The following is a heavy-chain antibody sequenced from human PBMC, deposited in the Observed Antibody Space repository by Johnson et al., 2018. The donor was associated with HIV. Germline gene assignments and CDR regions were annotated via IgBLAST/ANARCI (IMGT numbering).Heavy chain of an antibody. CDR3: ASNHYYGPGTPHPRAFAFDI. D-gene: IGHD3-10*01. CDR2: ISYDGSNK. J-gene: IGHJ3*02. CDR1: GFTFSSYA. Sequence: QVQLVESGEGVVQPGRSLRLSCAASGFTFSSYAMHWVRQAPGKGLEWVSVISYDGSNKYNADSVKGRFTISRDNSKKMLYLHMNSLRAEDTAVYYCASNHYYGPGTPHPRAFAFDIWGQGTMVTVSS. V-gene: IGHV3-30-3*01.